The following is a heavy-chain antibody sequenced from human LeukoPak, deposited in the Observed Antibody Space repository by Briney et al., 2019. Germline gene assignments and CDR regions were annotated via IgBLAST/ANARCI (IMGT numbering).Heavy chain of an antibody. CDR3: ARVVCGGDCRTFDY. CDR1: GYTFNSSY. CDR2: INPSDDST. V-gene: IGHV1-46*02. D-gene: IGHD2-21*01. J-gene: IGHJ4*02. Sequence: ASVKVSCKASGYTFNSSYMHWVRQAPGQGLEWMGIINPSDDSTRYAQKFQGRVTMTKDTSTNTVYMHLSSLSSDDTAVYYCARVVCGGDCRTFDYWGQGTLVTVSS.